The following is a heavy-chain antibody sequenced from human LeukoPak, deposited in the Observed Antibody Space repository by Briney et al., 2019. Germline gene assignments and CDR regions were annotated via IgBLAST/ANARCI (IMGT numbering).Heavy chain of an antibody. CDR2: ISWNSGSI. Sequence: GGSLRLSCAVSGVTFDGYAMHWVWHAPGTGLDLVSGISWNSGSIGYADSVKGRFTISRDNAKNSLYLQMNSLRAEDTALYYCAKSLAPRIGFGGIWWFDPWGQGTLVTVSS. D-gene: IGHD3-10*01. J-gene: IGHJ5*02. CDR3: AKSLAPRIGFGGIWWFDP. CDR1: GVTFDGYA. V-gene: IGHV3-9*01.